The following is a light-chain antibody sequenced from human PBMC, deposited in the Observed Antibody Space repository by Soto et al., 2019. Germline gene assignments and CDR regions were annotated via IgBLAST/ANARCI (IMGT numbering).Light chain of an antibody. V-gene: IGLV2-23*02. J-gene: IGLJ1*01. CDR2: EVT. Sequence: QSVLAQPASVSGSPEQSVTISCTGTSSDVGTYNLVSWYQQHPGNAPKLIIYEVTERPSGVSNRFSGSKFGNTASLTISGLLPEDEADYYCCSYGGSSALPYVFGTGTKVTV. CDR3: CSYGGSSALPYV. CDR1: SSDVGTYNL.